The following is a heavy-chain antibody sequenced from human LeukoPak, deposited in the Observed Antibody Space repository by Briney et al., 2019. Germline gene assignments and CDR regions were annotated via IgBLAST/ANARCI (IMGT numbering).Heavy chain of an antibody. CDR2: IYYSGST. Sequence: SETLSLTCTASGGPISSSSYYWGWIRQPPGKGLEWIGSIYYSGSTYYNPSLKSRVTISVDTSKNQFSLKLSSVTAADTAVYYCARRSSCSGGSCYPFDYWGQGTLVTVSS. J-gene: IGHJ4*02. D-gene: IGHD2-15*01. V-gene: IGHV4-39*01. CDR1: GGPISSSSYY. CDR3: ARRSSCSGGSCYPFDY.